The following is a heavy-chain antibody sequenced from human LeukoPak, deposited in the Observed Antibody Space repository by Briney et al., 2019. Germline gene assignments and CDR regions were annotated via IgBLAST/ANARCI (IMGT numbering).Heavy chain of an antibody. CDR3: AKDTRGFGDRYFDY. D-gene: IGHD3-10*01. CDR1: GFNFDDYA. J-gene: IGHJ4*02. CDR2: ISWNSGSI. Sequence: SLGLFCSASGFNFDDYAMHWVRPAPGKGLEWVSGISWNSGSIGYADSVKGRFTISRDNAKNSLYLQMNSLRAEDTALYYCAKDTRGFGDRYFDYWGQGTLVTVSS. V-gene: IGHV3-9*01.